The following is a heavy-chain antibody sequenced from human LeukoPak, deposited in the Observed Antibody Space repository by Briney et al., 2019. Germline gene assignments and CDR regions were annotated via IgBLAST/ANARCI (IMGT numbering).Heavy chain of an antibody. D-gene: IGHD1-26*01. Sequence: PSETLSLTCSVSDGSITSSGHYWGWIRQPPGKGLEWIGSFFYGGTTYYNPSLNGRATVSLGTSKNQFFLKMTSVTVADTAVYYCARRRVGADFNWGQGTLVTVSS. CDR1: DGSITSSGHY. CDR2: FFYGGTT. CDR3: ARRRVGADFN. V-gene: IGHV4-39*01. J-gene: IGHJ4*02.